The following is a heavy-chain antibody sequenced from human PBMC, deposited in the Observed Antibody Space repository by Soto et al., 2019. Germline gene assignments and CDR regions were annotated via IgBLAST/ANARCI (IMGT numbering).Heavy chain of an antibody. CDR3: ARVFHYGDYSDAFDI. Sequence: GASVKVSCKASGYTFTSYGISWVRQAPGQGLEWMGWISAYNGNTNYAQKLQGRVTMTTDTSTSTAYMELRSLRSDDTAVYYCARVFHYGDYSDAFDIWGQGTMVTVSS. CDR1: GYTFTSYG. D-gene: IGHD4-17*01. CDR2: ISAYNGNT. V-gene: IGHV1-18*01. J-gene: IGHJ3*02.